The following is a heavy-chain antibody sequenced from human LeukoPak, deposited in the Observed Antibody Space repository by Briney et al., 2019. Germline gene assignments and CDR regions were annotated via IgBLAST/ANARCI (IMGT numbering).Heavy chain of an antibody. V-gene: IGHV3-21*01. J-gene: IGHJ3*02. Sequence: PGGSLRLSCAASGFTFSSYSMNWVRQAPGKGLEWVSSISSSSSYIYYADSVKGRFTISRDNAKNSLYLQMNSLRAEDTAVYYCARDHPSFASYCGGDCYVSTGAFDIWGQGTMVTVSS. D-gene: IGHD2-21*02. CDR3: ARDHPSFASYCGGDCYVSTGAFDI. CDR1: GFTFSSYS. CDR2: ISSSSSYI.